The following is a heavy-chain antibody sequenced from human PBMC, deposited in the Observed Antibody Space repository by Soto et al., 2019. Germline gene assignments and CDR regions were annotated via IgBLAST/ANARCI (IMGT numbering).Heavy chain of an antibody. D-gene: IGHD6-13*01. Sequence: QVQLVQSGAEVKKPGASVKVSCKASGYTFTSYAMHWVRQAPGQRLEWMGWINAGNGNTKYSQKFQGRVTITRDTSGSTAYMELSSLRSEDTAVYYCAREGGSSSWYLGYWGQGTLVTVSS. J-gene: IGHJ4*02. CDR2: INAGNGNT. CDR1: GYTFTSYA. V-gene: IGHV1-3*01. CDR3: AREGGSSSWYLGY.